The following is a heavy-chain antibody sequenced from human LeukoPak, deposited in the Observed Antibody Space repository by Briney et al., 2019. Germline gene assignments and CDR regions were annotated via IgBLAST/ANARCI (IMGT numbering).Heavy chain of an antibody. Sequence: GESLKISCKGSGYSFTSYWIGWVRQMPGKGLEWMGIIYPDDSDTRYSPSFQGQVTISADKSISTAYLQWSSLKASDTAMYYCARSYYYDSSGYYPGYWGQGTLVTVSS. CDR3: ARSYYYDSSGYYPGY. V-gene: IGHV5-51*01. CDR1: GYSFTSYW. J-gene: IGHJ4*02. CDR2: IYPDDSDT. D-gene: IGHD3-22*01.